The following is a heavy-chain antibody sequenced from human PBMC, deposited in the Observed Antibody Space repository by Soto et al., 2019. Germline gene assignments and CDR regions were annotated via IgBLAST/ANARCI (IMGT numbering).Heavy chain of an antibody. V-gene: IGHV1-69*01. CDR1: EDTFRNYA. Sequence: QVELVQSGAEVKKPGSSVKVSCQASEDTFRNYAISWVRQAPGQGLEWMGGIIPIFGTANYAQKFQGRVTITADESTNTAYMELSSLRSEDTAVYYCARGLDCSGGSCNSRWGQGTLVTVSS. J-gene: IGHJ4*02. CDR2: IIPIFGTA. D-gene: IGHD2-15*01. CDR3: ARGLDCSGGSCNSR.